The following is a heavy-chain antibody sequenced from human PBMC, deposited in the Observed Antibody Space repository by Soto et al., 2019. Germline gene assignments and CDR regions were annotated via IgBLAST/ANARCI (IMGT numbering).Heavy chain of an antibody. J-gene: IGHJ4*02. CDR3: ARDSGNLGNWAYFLDY. CDR2: ISAYNGNT. V-gene: IGHV1-18*01. CDR1: GYTFTDFG. D-gene: IGHD7-27*01. Sequence: QGQLVQSGAEVKKPGASVKVSCKASGYTFTDFGISWVRLAPGQGLEWMGWISAYNGNTNYEHKVQDRVTMTTETSTSTAYMEMRNLTPDDTAVYYCARDSGNLGNWAYFLDYWGQGTLVTVSS.